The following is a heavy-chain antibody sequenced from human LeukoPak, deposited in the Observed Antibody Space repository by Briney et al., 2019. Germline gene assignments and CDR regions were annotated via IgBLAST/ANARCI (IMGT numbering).Heavy chain of an antibody. D-gene: IGHD2-15*01. CDR3: AGRGGGRRVGAFDI. J-gene: IGHJ3*02. V-gene: IGHV4-39*07. CDR1: GGPISSSSYY. CDR2: IYYSGST. Sequence: SETLSLTCTVSGGPISSSSYYWGWIRQPPGKGLEWIGSIYYSGSTYYNPSLKSRVTISVDTSKNQFSLKLSSVTAADTAVYYCAGRGGGRRVGAFDIWGQGTMVTVSS.